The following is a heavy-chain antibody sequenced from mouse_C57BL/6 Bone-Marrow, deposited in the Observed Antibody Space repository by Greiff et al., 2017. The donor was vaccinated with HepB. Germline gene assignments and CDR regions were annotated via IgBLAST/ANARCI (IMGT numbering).Heavy chain of an antibody. Sequence: QVQLQQPGAELVMPGASVKLSCKASGYTFTSYWMHWVKQRPGQGLEWIGEIDPSDSYTNYNQKFKGKSTLTVDKSSSTVYMELSRLTSEDSAVYFCARHEAYYSGGFAYWGQGTLVTVSA. CDR1: GYTFTSYW. J-gene: IGHJ3*01. D-gene: IGHD2-12*01. CDR3: ARHEAYYSGGFAY. CDR2: IDPSDSYT. V-gene: IGHV1-69*01.